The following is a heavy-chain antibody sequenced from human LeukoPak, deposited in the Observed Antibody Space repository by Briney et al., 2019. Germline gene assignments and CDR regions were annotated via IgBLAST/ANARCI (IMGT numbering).Heavy chain of an antibody. D-gene: IGHD2-15*01. Sequence: PGGSLRLSRAASGFTFSSYSMNWVRQAPGKGLEWVSSISSSSSYIYYADSVKGRFTISRDNAKNSLYLQMNSLRAEDTAVYYCAVYCSGGSCRFDYWGQGTLVTVSS. V-gene: IGHV3-21*01. CDR2: ISSSSSYI. CDR1: GFTFSSYS. J-gene: IGHJ4*02. CDR3: AVYCSGGSCRFDY.